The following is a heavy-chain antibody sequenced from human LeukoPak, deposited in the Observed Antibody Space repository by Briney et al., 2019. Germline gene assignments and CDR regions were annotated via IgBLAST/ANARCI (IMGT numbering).Heavy chain of an antibody. D-gene: IGHD4-17*01. CDR2: VDGDGSTT. Sequence: GGSLRLSCVASGFTFTSYWMHWVRQAPGKGLVWVSRVDGDGSTTTYADSVKGRFTISRDNAKNTLYLQMNSLRAEDTAVYYCARPQHGDLYAFDIWGQGTMVTVSS. V-gene: IGHV3-74*01. J-gene: IGHJ3*02. CDR3: ARPQHGDLYAFDI. CDR1: GFTFTSYW.